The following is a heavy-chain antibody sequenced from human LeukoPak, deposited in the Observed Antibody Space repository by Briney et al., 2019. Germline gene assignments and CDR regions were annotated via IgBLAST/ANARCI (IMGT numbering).Heavy chain of an antibody. J-gene: IGHJ4*02. CDR2: ISGSGGST. CDR3: AKAPVTSCRGAYCYPFDS. D-gene: IGHD2-21*01. CDR1: GFTFSSYA. V-gene: IGHV3-23*01. Sequence: GGSLRLSCAASGFTFSSYAMSWVRQAPGKGLEWVSAISGSGGSTYYADSVKGRFTISRGNSKNTLYLQMNSLRAEDAAVYFCAKAPVTSCRGAYCYPFDSWGQGTLVTVSS.